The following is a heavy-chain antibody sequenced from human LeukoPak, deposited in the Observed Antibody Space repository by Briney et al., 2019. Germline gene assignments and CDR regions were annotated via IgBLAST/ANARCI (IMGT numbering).Heavy chain of an antibody. V-gene: IGHV4-39*07. Sequence: SETLSLTCTVSGGSISSSSYYWGWIRQPPGKGLEWIGSIYYSGSTYYNPSLKSRVTISVDTSKNQFSLKLSSVTAADTAVYYCARGRRRDGYRFDYWGQGTLVTVSS. CDR2: IYYSGST. CDR3: ARGRRRDGYRFDY. J-gene: IGHJ4*02. CDR1: GGSISSSSYY. D-gene: IGHD5-24*01.